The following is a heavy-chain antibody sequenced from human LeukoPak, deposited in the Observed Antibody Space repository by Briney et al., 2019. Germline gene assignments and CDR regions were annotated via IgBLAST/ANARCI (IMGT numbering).Heavy chain of an antibody. V-gene: IGHV3-30*18. Sequence: GGSLRLSCAASGFTLSSYGMHWVRQAPGKGLEWVAVISYDGSNKYYAESVKGRFTISRDNSKNTLYLQMNSLRAEDTAVYYCVKDRYYYGNYFDYWGQGTLVTVSS. CDR3: VKDRYYYGNYFDY. CDR2: ISYDGSNK. D-gene: IGHD2/OR15-2a*01. J-gene: IGHJ4*02. CDR1: GFTLSSYG.